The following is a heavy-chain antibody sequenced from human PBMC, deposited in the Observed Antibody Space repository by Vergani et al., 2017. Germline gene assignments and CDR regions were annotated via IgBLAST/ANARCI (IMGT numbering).Heavy chain of an antibody. CDR1: GFTFGDCA. CDR2: IRSKAYGGTT. J-gene: IGHJ4*02. D-gene: IGHD5-18*01. CDR3: TRETRIQLDCIDY. V-gene: IGHV3-49*04. Sequence: EVQLVESGGGLVQPGRSLRLSCTASGFTFGDCAMSWVRQAPGEGLEWVGFIRSKAYGGTTEYAASVKGRFTISRDDSKIIADLQMNSLKTEDTAVYYCTRETRIQLDCIDYWGQGTLVTVSS.